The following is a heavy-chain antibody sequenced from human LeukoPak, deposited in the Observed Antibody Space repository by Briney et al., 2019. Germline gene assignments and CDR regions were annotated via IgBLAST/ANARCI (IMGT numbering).Heavy chain of an antibody. CDR1: GFTFSSYA. V-gene: IGHV3-23*01. Sequence: PGGSLRLSCAASGFTFSSYAMSWVRQAPGKGLEWVSAISGSGGSTYYADSVKGRFTISRDNSKNTLYLQMNSLRAEDTAVYFCALYCTDGVCPMRYFDFWGQGTLVTVSS. D-gene: IGHD2-8*01. CDR2: ISGSGGST. CDR3: ALYCTDGVCPMRYFDF. J-gene: IGHJ4*02.